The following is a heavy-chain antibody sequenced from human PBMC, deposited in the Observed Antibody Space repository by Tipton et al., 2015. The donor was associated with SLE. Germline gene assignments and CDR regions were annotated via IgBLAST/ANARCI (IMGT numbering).Heavy chain of an antibody. Sequence: TLSLTCTVSGGSISSVNYYWSWIRQHPGKDLEWIGYIHSSGTTNYSPSLNSRVTMSVDTSKNQFSLRLTSVTAADSAVYYCAREVYGRFPIWGQGALVTVSS. CDR3: AREVYGRFPI. J-gene: IGHJ4*02. D-gene: IGHD3-10*01. V-gene: IGHV4-61*01. CDR1: GGSISSVNYY. CDR2: IHSSGTT.